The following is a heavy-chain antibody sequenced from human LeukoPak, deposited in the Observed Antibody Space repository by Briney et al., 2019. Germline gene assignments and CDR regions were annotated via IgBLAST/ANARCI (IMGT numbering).Heavy chain of an antibody. CDR2: ISGSGGST. V-gene: IGHV3-23*01. CDR1: GGSISSSSYY. CDR3: ARVPNIAGYGMDV. Sequence: ASETLSLTCTVSGGSISSSSYYWGWIRQPPGKGLEWVSAISGSGGSTYYADSVKGRFTISRDNSKNTLYLQMNSLRAEDTAVYYCARVPNIAGYGMDVWGQGTTVTVSS. D-gene: IGHD6-13*01. J-gene: IGHJ6*02.